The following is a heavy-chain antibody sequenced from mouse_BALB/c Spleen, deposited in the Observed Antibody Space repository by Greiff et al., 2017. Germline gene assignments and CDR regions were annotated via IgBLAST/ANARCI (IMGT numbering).Heavy chain of an antibody. CDR1: GFTFSSFG. CDR3: ARGFYGSSYPYAMDY. Sequence: EVQGVESGGGLVQPGGSRKLSCAASGFTFSSFGMHWVRQAPEKGLEWVAYISSGSSTIYYADTVKGRFTISRDNPKNTLFLQMTSLRSEDTAMNYCARGFYGSSYPYAMDYWGQGTSVTVSS. D-gene: IGHD1-1*01. V-gene: IGHV5-17*02. CDR2: ISSGSSTI. J-gene: IGHJ4*01.